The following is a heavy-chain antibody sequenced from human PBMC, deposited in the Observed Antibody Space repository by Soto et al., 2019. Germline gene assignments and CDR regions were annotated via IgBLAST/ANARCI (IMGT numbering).Heavy chain of an antibody. CDR2: IYYSGSI. CDR1: GGSISSGGYY. J-gene: IGHJ5*02. CDR3: ARDRRDDYGINWFDP. Sequence: QVQLQESGPGLVKPSQTLSLTCTVSGGSISSGGYYWSWIRQHPGKGLEWIGYIYYSGSIYYNPSLKSRVTISVDTSKNQFSLKLSSVTAADTAVYYCARDRRDDYGINWFDPWGQGTLVTVSS. D-gene: IGHD4-17*01. V-gene: IGHV4-31*03.